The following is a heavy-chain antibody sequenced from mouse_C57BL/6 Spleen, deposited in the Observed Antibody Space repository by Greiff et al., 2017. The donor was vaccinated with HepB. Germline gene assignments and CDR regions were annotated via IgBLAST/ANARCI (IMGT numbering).Heavy chain of an antibody. V-gene: IGHV3-6*01. CDR3: ARGGYDYGGLY. Sequence: EVKLQESGPGLVKPSQSLSLTCSVTGYSITSGYYWNWIRQFPGNKLEWMGYISYDGSNNYNPSLKNRISITRDTSKNQFFLKLNSVTTEDTATYYCARGGYDYGGLYWGQGTSVTVSS. J-gene: IGHJ4*01. D-gene: IGHD2-4*01. CDR2: ISYDGSN. CDR1: GYSITSGYY.